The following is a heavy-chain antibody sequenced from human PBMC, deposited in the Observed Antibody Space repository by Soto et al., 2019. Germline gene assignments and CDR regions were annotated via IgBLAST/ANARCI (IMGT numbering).Heavy chain of an antibody. V-gene: IGHV4-39*01. CDR3: ARQDMTPTWFDP. CDR2: IYYSGST. CDR1: GGSISSSSYY. Sequence: KPXGTLSLTCTVSGGSISSSSYYWGWIRQPPGKGLEWIGSIYYSGSTYYNPSLKSRVTISVDTSKNQFSLKLSSVTAADTAVYYCARQDMTPTWFDPWGQGTLVTVSS. J-gene: IGHJ5*02.